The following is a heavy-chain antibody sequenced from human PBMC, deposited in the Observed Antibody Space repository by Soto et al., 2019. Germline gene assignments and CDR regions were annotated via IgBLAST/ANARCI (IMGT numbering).Heavy chain of an antibody. V-gene: IGHV1-69*13. CDR3: ARVAAPLVTTRYYYYGMDV. CDR1: GGTFSSYA. Sequence: ASVKVSCRASGGTFSSYAISWVRQAPGQGLEWMGGIIPIFGTANYAQKFQGRVTITADESTSTAYMELSSLRSEDTAVYYCARVAAPLVTTRYYYYGMDVWGQGTTVTVSS. CDR2: IIPIFGTA. D-gene: IGHD4-4*01. J-gene: IGHJ6*02.